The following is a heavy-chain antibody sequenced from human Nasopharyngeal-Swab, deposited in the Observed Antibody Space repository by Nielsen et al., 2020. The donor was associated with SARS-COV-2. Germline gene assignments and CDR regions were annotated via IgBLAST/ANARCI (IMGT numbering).Heavy chain of an antibody. CDR2: IYPGDSDT. CDR3: ASAVGGYDPYHFDY. Sequence: GGSLRLSCRTSGYSFTSYWIGWVRQMPGKGLEWMGIIYPGDSDTRYSPSFQGQVTISADKSISTAYLQWSSLKASDTAMYYCASAVGGYDPYHFDYWGQGTLVTVSS. J-gene: IGHJ4*02. CDR1: GYSFTSYW. V-gene: IGHV5-51*01. D-gene: IGHD2-2*01.